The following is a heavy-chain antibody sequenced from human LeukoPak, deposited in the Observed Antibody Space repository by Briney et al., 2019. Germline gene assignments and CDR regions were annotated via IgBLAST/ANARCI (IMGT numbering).Heavy chain of an antibody. CDR2: IYTSGST. CDR3: ASFLVGASYFDY. J-gene: IGHJ4*02. Sequence: SETLSLTCTVSGGSISSGSYYWSWIRQPAGKGLEWIGRIYTSGSTNCNPSLKSRVTISVDTSKNQFSLKLSSVTAADTAVYYCASFLVGASYFDYWGQGTLVTVSS. V-gene: IGHV4-61*02. CDR1: GGSISSGSYY. D-gene: IGHD1-26*01.